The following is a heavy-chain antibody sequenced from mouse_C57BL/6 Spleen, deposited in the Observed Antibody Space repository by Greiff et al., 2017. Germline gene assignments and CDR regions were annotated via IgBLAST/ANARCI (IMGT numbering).Heavy chain of an antibody. CDR3: ARRGYYGSSFSWFAY. CDR1: GYTFTSYW. Sequence: QVQLKQPGAELVMPGASVKLSCKASGYTFTSYWMHWVKQRPGQGLEWIGEIDPSDSYTNYNQKFKGKSTLTVDKSSSTAYMQLSSLTSEDSAVYYCARRGYYGSSFSWFAYWGQGTLVTVSA. V-gene: IGHV1-69*01. D-gene: IGHD1-1*01. J-gene: IGHJ3*01. CDR2: IDPSDSYT.